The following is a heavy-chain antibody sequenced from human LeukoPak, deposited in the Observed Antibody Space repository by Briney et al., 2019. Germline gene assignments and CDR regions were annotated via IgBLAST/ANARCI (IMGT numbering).Heavy chain of an antibody. CDR2: ISGSDSST. D-gene: IGHD6-19*01. Sequence: GGSLRLSCAASGFTFSSSAMSWVRQAPGKGLEWVSTISGSDSSTHYADSVKGRFTISRDNAKNSLYLQMNSLRAEDTALYYCAKDTSDSGWLSCSGYWGQGTLVTVSS. V-gene: IGHV3-23*01. CDR3: AKDTSDSGWLSCSGY. CDR1: GFTFSSSA. J-gene: IGHJ4*02.